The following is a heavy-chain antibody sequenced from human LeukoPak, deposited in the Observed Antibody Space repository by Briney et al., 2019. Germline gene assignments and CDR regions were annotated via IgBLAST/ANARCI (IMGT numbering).Heavy chain of an antibody. Sequence: GGSLRLSCAASGFTFSSYAMHWVRQAPGKGLEWVGRIKSKTDGGTTDYAAPVKGRFTISRDDSKNTLYLQMNSLKTEDTAVYYCTTRVYGGLDYWGQGTLVTVSS. V-gene: IGHV3-15*01. J-gene: IGHJ4*02. CDR1: GFTFSSYA. CDR2: IKSKTDGGTT. D-gene: IGHD6-6*01. CDR3: TTRVYGGLDY.